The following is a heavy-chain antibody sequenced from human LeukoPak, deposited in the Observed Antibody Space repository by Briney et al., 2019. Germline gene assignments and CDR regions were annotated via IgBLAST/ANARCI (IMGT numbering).Heavy chain of an antibody. V-gene: IGHV3-11*01. CDR3: ARELVAGTFDH. CDR2: IGGSDTIV. Sequence: PGGSLRLSCGASEFNVNDYYMSWVRQAPGKGLDGISDIGGSDTIVAYAGSVEGRFTISRDLAHNSLFLQMNSLRADDTAVYYCARELVAGTFDHWGQGILVTVSS. CDR1: EFNVNDYY. D-gene: IGHD1-7*01. J-gene: IGHJ4*02.